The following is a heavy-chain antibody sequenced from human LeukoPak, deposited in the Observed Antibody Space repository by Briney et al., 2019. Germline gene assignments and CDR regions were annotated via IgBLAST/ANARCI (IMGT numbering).Heavy chain of an antibody. D-gene: IGHD6-13*01. CDR3: ARGIVGSSWFYRRDY. V-gene: IGHV1-8*01. J-gene: IGHJ4*02. Sequence: ASVKVSCKASGYTFTSYDINWVRQATGQGVEWMGWMNPNSGNTGYAQKFQGRVTMTRNTSISTAYMELSSLRSEDTAVYYCARGIVGSSWFYRRDYWGQGTPVTVSS. CDR2: MNPNSGNT. CDR1: GYTFTSYD.